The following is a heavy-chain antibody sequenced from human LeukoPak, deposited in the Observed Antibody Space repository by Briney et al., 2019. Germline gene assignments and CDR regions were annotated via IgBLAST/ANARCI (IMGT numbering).Heavy chain of an antibody. CDR3: VRDLGSGWSPDY. D-gene: IGHD6-19*01. V-gene: IGHV3-74*01. CDR2: IYSDGSTT. Sequence: GGSLRLSCAASGFTFSNYWMHWVRQAPGKGLAWVSRIYSDGSTTNYADSVKGRFTISSDNAKNTVYLQMNSLRDEDTAVYYCVRDLGSGWSPDYWGQGTLVTVSS. CDR1: GFTFSNYW. J-gene: IGHJ4*02.